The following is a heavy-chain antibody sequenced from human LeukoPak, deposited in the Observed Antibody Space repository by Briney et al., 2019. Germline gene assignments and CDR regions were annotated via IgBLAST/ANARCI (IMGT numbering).Heavy chain of an antibody. CDR1: GYTFTNYY. CDR2: FNPSGGST. V-gene: IGHV1-46*01. Sequence: GASVKVSCKASGYTFTNYYMHWLRQAPGQGLEWVGVFNPSGGSTSYAQKFQGRVTMTRDTSTSTVYMELSSLRSDDTAVYYCARAGRGWELLKDYYYYMDVWGKGTTVTVSS. J-gene: IGHJ6*03. CDR3: ARAGRGWELLKDYYYYMDV. D-gene: IGHD1-26*01.